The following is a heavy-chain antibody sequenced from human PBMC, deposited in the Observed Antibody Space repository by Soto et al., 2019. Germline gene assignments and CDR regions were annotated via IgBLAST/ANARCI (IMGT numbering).Heavy chain of an antibody. D-gene: IGHD5-12*01. Sequence: QVQLVQSGAEVKKPGASVKVSCKASGYTFTSYDINWVRQATGQGLEWMGWMNPNSGNTVYAQKFQXXVTMTRNTSISTAYMELSSLRSEDTAVYSCARDASTKAFEYWGQGTLVTVSS. CDR1: GYTFTSYD. V-gene: IGHV1-8*01. J-gene: IGHJ4*02. CDR3: ARDASTKAFEY. CDR2: MNPNSGNT.